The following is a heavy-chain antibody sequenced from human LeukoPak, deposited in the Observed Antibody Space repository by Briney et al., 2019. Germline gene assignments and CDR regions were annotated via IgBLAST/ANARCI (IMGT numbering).Heavy chain of an antibody. CDR3: AGENYYDSSGYSEGLNV. D-gene: IGHD3-22*01. J-gene: IGHJ6*02. CDR2: MYTSGTT. V-gene: IGHV4-4*07. CDR1: GGSISSYY. Sequence: PSETLSLTCTVSGGSISSYYLSWIRQPAGEGLGWIGRMYTSGTTNYNPSLRSRVTMSIDTSKNQFSLRLSSVTAADTALYYCAGENYYDSSGYSEGLNVWGQGTTVIVSS.